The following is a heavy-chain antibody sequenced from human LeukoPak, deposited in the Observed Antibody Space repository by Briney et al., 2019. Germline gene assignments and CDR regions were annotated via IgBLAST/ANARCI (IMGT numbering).Heavy chain of an antibody. D-gene: IGHD6-13*01. CDR2: ISSSSSYI. CDR1: GFTFSSYN. V-gene: IGHV3-21*01. J-gene: IGHJ4*02. Sequence: PGGSLRLSCAASGFTFSSYNMNWVRQAPGKGLEWVSSISSSSSYIYYADSVKGRFTISRDNAKNSLYLQMNSLRAEDTAVYYCARDPSSLYYFDYWGQGTLVTVSS. CDR3: ARDPSSLYYFDY.